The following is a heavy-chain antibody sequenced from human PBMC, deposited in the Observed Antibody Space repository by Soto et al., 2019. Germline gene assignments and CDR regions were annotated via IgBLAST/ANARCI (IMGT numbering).Heavy chain of an antibody. Sequence: QVQLVESGGGVVQPGRSLRLSCAASGFTFSSYGMHWVRQAPGKGLEWVAVIWYDGSNKYYADSVKGRFTISRDNSKNTLYLQMISLRAEDTAVYYCARASGWSSDWGQGTLVTVSS. D-gene: IGHD6-19*01. CDR2: IWYDGSNK. V-gene: IGHV3-33*01. CDR1: GFTFSSYG. J-gene: IGHJ4*02. CDR3: ARASGWSSD.